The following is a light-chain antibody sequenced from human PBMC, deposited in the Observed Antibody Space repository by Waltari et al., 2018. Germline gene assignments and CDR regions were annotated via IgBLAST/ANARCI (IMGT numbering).Light chain of an antibody. Sequence: QTVVTQEPSLTVSPGGTVTPTCAPRTGAVTSGHSPTWFQQKPGQAPRALIYSTSNNHSWTPARFSGSLLGGKAALTLSGVQPEDEAEYYCLLYYGGARVFGGGTKLTVL. J-gene: IGLJ3*02. CDR2: STS. V-gene: IGLV7-43*01. CDR1: TGAVTSGHS. CDR3: LLYYGGARV.